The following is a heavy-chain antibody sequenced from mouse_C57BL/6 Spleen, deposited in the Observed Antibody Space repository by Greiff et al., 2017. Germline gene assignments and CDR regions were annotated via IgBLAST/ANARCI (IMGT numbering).Heavy chain of an antibody. D-gene: IGHD2-5*01. CDR2: FHPYNDDT. Sequence: QVQLQQSGAELVKPGASVKMSCKASGYTFTTYPIEWMKQTHGKSLEWIGNFHPYNDDTKYNEKFKGKATLTVEKSSSTFYLELSRLTSDDSAVYYCARGYSNYEGYFDVWGTGTTVTVSS. J-gene: IGHJ1*03. CDR3: ARGYSNYEGYFDV. V-gene: IGHV1-47*01. CDR1: GYTFTTYP.